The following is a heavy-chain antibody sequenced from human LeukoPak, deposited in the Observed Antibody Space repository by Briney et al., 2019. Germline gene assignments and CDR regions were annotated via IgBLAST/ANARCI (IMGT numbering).Heavy chain of an antibody. CDR1: GGTFSSYA. Sequence: SVKVSCKASGGTFSSYAISWVRQAPGQGLEWMGGIIPIFGTANYAQKFQGRVTITADKSTSTAYMELSSLRSEDTAVYYCARDARRAIVVVPAAPVRYNWFDPWGQGTLVTVSS. CDR2: IIPIFGTA. J-gene: IGHJ5*02. CDR3: ARDARRAIVVVPAAPVRYNWFDP. D-gene: IGHD2-2*01. V-gene: IGHV1-69*06.